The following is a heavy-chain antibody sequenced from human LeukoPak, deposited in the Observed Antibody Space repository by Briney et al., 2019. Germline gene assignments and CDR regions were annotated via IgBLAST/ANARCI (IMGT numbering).Heavy chain of an antibody. CDR1: GYTFSDHY. V-gene: IGHV3-72*01. CDR2: TRNKANNYAT. CDR3: TRWRSGTSD. J-gene: IGHJ4*02. D-gene: IGHD4-23*01. Sequence: GGSLRLSCAASGYTFSDHYMDWVRQAPGKGLEWVGHTRNKANNYATEYAASVKGRFTISRDDSRNSVYLQMNSLKTEDTAVYYCTRWRSGTSDWGQGTLVTVSS.